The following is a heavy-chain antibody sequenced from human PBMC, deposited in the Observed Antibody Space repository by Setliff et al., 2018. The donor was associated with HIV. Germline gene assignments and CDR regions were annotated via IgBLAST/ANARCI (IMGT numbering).Heavy chain of an antibody. V-gene: IGHV1-18*01. Sequence: GASVKVSCKASGYIFTNYGISWVRQAPGQGLEWMGWISADNGNTNYAQKLQGRVTMTTDTSTSTADMELRSLRSDDTAVYYCARVPGARPYYYYYMDVWGKGTTVTSP. J-gene: IGHJ6*03. CDR1: GYIFTNYG. CDR2: ISADNGNT. D-gene: IGHD3-10*01. CDR3: ARVPGARPYYYYYMDV.